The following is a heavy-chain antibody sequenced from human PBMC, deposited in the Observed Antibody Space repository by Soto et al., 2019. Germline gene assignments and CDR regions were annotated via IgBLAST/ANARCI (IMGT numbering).Heavy chain of an antibody. CDR3: AREKEASDGMDV. J-gene: IGHJ6*02. CDR1: GGTFSSYA. Sequence: SVKVSCKASGGTFSSYAISWVRQAPGQGLEWMGGIIPVFGTVDYAQKFQGRVTITADESTSTAYMELSSLRSEDTAVYYCAREKEASDGMDVWGQGTTVTVSS. CDR2: IIPVFGTV. V-gene: IGHV1-69*13.